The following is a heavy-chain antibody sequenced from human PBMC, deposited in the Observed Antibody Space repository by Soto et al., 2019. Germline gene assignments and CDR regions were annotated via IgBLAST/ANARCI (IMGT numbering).Heavy chain of an antibody. CDR3: AREETGTFDC. J-gene: IGHJ4*02. CDR2: IWHDGSNE. CDR1: GSTFSAYA. D-gene: IGHD1-1*01. V-gene: IGHV3-33*01. Sequence: QVQLVESGGGVVQPGTSLRLSCTVSGSTFSAYAMHWVRQAPGKGLEWVAVIWHDGSNEDYADSVKGRFTISRDNSKNTLFLQMNSLRVEDTAVYYCAREETGTFDCWGQGTLVTVSS.